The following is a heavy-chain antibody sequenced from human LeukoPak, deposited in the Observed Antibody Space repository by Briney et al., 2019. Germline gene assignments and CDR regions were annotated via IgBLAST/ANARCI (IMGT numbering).Heavy chain of an antibody. CDR3: ARYSSSSSSY. V-gene: IGHV3-7*01. D-gene: IGHD6-6*01. Sequence: GGSLRLSCAASGFTFSSYWMTWVRQAPGKGLEWVANIKQDGSETVYVDSVKGRFTISRDNAKNSLFLQMNSLRGEDMAVYYCARYSSSSSSYWGQGTLVTVSS. CDR1: GFTFSSYW. CDR2: IKQDGSET. J-gene: IGHJ4*02.